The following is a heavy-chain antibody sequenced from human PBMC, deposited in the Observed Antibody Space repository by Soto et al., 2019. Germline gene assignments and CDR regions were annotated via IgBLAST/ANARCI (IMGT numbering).Heavy chain of an antibody. CDR1: GFTFSSYG. V-gene: IGHV3-30*18. CDR2: ISYDGSNK. D-gene: IGHD6-6*01. CDR3: AKGFNEYSSSGSLY. J-gene: IGHJ4*02. Sequence: RGSLRLSCAASGFTFSSYGMHWVRQAPGKGLEWVAVISYDGSNKYYADSVRGRFTISRDNSKNTLYLQMNSLRAEDTAVYYCAKGFNEYSSSGSLYWGQGTLVTVSS.